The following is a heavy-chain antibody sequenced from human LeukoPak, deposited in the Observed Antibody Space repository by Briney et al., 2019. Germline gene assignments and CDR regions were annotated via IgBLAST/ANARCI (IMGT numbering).Heavy chain of an antibody. J-gene: IGHJ4*02. D-gene: IGHD3-22*01. CDR1: GGSFSGYY. CDR2: INHSGST. Sequence: SETLSLTCAVYGGSFSGYYWSWIRQPPGKGPEWIGEINHSGSTNYNPSLKSRVTISVDTSKNQFSLKLSSVTAADTAVYYCARGVDYYDSSGLRYYFDYWGQGTLVTVSS. CDR3: ARGVDYYDSSGLRYYFDY. V-gene: IGHV4-34*01.